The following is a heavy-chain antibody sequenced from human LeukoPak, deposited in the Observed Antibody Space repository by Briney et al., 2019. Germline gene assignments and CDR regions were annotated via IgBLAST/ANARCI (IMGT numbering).Heavy chain of an antibody. CDR2: IYYSGST. CDR3: ARRLVFYIRYFDTTGMDV. CDR1: GGSISSSSYY. V-gene: IGHV4-39*01. D-gene: IGHD3-9*01. Sequence: SETLSLTCTVSGGSISSSSYYWGWIRQPPGKGLEWIGSIYYSGSTYYNPSLKSRVTISVDTSKNQFSLKLSSVTAADTAVYYCARRLVFYIRYFDTTGMDVWGKGTTVTVSS. J-gene: IGHJ6*03.